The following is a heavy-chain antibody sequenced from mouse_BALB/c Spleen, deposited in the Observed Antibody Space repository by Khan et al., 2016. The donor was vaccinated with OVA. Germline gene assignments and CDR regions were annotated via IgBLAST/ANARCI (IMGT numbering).Heavy chain of an antibody. Sequence: EVQLQESGGGLVKPGGSLTLSCSASGFTFSTYAMSWVRQTPEKRLEWVATISSGGHYTFYPDSVKGRFTITRDNAENTLTMKLSSLTSEYTAMYYCARSLVDYHAMDYWGQGTSVTVSS. CDR2: ISSGGHYT. CDR1: GFTFSTYA. D-gene: IGHD2-2*01. V-gene: IGHV5-9-3*01. J-gene: IGHJ4*01. CDR3: ARSLVDYHAMDY.